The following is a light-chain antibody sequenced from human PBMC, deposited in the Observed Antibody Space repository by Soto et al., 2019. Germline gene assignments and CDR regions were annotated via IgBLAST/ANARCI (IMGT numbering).Light chain of an antibody. CDR3: QTYDSSLSGVV. CDR2: GNI. V-gene: IGLV1-40*01. Sequence: QSVLTQPPSVSGAPGQRVTISCTGSNFNIGAGYDVYWYQQLPGAAPKLLIFGNINRPSGVTDRFSGSKSGASASLAITGLQADDEADYHCQTYDSSLSGVVFGGGTKHTVL. CDR1: NFNIGAGYD. J-gene: IGLJ3*02.